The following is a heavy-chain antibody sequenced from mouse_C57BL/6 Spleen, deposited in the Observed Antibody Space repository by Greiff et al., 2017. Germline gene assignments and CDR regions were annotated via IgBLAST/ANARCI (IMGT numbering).Heavy chain of an antibody. D-gene: IGHD3-3*01. CDR3: ARSQGGRGFAY. CDR2: IYPGDGDT. J-gene: IGHJ3*01. V-gene: IGHV1-82*01. Sequence: QVQLQQSGPELVKPGASVKISCKASGYAFSSSWLNWVKQRPGQGLEWIGRIYPGDGDTNYNGKFKGKATLSADKSSSTAYMQLSSLTAEDSAVYFCARSQGGRGFAYWGQGTLVTVSA. CDR1: GYAFSSSW.